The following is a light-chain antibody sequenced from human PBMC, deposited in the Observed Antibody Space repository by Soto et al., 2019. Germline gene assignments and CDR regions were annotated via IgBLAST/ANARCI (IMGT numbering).Light chain of an antibody. J-gene: IGKJ4*01. CDR3: QQYNSWPLT. CDR1: QSVSRN. V-gene: IGKV3-15*01. Sequence: EVVLTQSPATLSVSPGDRATLSCRASQSVSRNLAWYQQKPGQAPRLLIYGASTRATGVPARFSGSGSATEFTLSISSLQSEDFAVYYCQQYNSWPLTFGGGTKVDIK. CDR2: GAS.